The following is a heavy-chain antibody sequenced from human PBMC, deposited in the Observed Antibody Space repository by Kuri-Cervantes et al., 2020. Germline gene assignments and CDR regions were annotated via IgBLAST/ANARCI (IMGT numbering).Heavy chain of an antibody. CDR2: INAGNGNT. CDR1: GYTFTSYA. Sequence: ASVKVSCKASGYTFTSYAMHWVRQAPGQRLEWMGWINAGNGNTKYSQKFQGRVTITRDTSASTAYMELSSLRSEDTAVYYCARDDGYCSSTSCYLHFDYWGQGTLVTVSS. J-gene: IGHJ4*02. CDR3: ARDDGYCSSTSCYLHFDY. V-gene: IGHV1-3*01. D-gene: IGHD2-2*01.